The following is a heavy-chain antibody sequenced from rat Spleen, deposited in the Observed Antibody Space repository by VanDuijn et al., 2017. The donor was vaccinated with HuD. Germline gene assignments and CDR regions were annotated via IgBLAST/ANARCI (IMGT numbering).Heavy chain of an antibody. CDR2: ISSGGGNT. V-gene: IGHV5S13*01. D-gene: IGHD1-6*01. CDR3: ARRKLYYGFDY. Sequence: EVQVVESGGGLVQPGRYLKLSCAASGFTFTNYDMAWFRQAPTRGLEWIASISSGGGNTYYRDSVKGRFTLSRDNAKNPQYLLMDSLRSEDTATYYCARRKLYYGFDYWGQGVMVTVSS. J-gene: IGHJ2*01. CDR1: GFTFTNYD.